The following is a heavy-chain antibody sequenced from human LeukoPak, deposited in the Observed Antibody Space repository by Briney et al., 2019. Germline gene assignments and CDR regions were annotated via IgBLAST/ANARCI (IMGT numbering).Heavy chain of an antibody. CDR1: GYTFTSYD. D-gene: IGHD2-2*01. J-gene: IGHJ4*02. CDR3: AREGRGEDIVVVPAAMGY. CDR2: MNPNSGNT. Sequence: ASVNVSCKASGYTFTSYDINWVRQATGQGLEWMGWMNPNSGNTGYAQKFQGRVTMTRNTSISTAYMELSSLRSEDTAVYYCAREGRGEDIVVVPAAMGYWGQGTLVTVSS. V-gene: IGHV1-8*01.